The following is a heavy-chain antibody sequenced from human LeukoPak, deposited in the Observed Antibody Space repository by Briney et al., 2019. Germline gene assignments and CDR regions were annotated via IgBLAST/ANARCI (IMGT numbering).Heavy chain of an antibody. Sequence: PGGSLRLSCAASGFTFSSDWMSWVRQAPGKGLEWVANIKQDGSEKYYVDSVKGRFTISRDNAKNSLYLQMNSLRAEDTAVYYCARGTYGSGILYYGMDVWGQGTPVTVSS. CDR2: IKQDGSEK. V-gene: IGHV3-7*03. CDR1: GFTFSSDW. J-gene: IGHJ6*02. CDR3: ARGTYGSGILYYGMDV. D-gene: IGHD3-10*01.